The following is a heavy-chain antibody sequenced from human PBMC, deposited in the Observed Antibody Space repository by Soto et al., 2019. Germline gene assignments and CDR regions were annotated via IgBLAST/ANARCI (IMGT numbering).Heavy chain of an antibody. CDR2: ISAYNGDT. D-gene: IGHD4-17*01. Sequence: AKVCCKACGCSFTTHGISSLRQEPGHGLEWMGWISAYNGDTHYVQRFQGRLTMTTDTSTSTAYMELRSLTSDDTAVYYCARVPPFGGILRGTPVMDVWGQGTTVTVSS. V-gene: IGHV1-18*04. CDR1: GCSFTTHG. CDR3: ARVPPFGGILRGTPVMDV. J-gene: IGHJ6*02.